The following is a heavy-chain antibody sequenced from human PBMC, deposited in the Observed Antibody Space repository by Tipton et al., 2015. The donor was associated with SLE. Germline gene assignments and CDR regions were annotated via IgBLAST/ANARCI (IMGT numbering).Heavy chain of an antibody. CDR1: GGSITSYH. V-gene: IGHV4-59*08. Sequence: TLSLTCTLFGGSITSYHWSWVRQSPGKGLEWIGYIDNSGRPNYNPSLKSRATISLDTSKDQLSLKLSSVTAADTAIYYCVRVGCSTSNCYGAYYYYDMDVWGQGTTVTVSS. J-gene: IGHJ6*02. CDR2: IDNSGRP. D-gene: IGHD2-2*01. CDR3: VRVGCSTSNCYGAYYYYDMDV.